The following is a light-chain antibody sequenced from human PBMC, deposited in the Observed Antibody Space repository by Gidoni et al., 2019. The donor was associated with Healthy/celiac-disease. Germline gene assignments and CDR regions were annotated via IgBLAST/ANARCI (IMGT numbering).Light chain of an antibody. Sequence: QSALTQPASVSVSPGQSITISCTGTSSDVGGYNYVSWYQQHPGKAPKLMIYEVSNRPSGVPDRFSGSKSGNTASLTISGLQAEDEADYYCSSYTSSSTLDVFGTGTKVTVL. J-gene: IGLJ1*01. CDR1: SSDVGGYNY. CDR2: EVS. V-gene: IGLV2-14*01. CDR3: SSYTSSSTLDV.